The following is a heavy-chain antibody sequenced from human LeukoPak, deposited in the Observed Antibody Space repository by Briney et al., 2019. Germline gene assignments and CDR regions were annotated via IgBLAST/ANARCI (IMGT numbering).Heavy chain of an antibody. J-gene: IGHJ4*02. D-gene: IGHD1-14*01. CDR2: INPSGGST. V-gene: IGHV1-46*01. Sequence: GASVKVSCKASGYTFTSYYMHWVRQAPGQGLEWMGIINPSGGSTSYAQKFQGRVTMTRDTSTSTVYMELSSPRSEDTAVYYCAREVMDNLRFDYWGQGTLVTVSS. CDR1: GYTFTSYY. CDR3: AREVMDNLRFDY.